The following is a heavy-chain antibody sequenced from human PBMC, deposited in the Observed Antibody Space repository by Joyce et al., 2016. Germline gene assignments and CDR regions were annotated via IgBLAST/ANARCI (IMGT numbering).Heavy chain of an antibody. J-gene: IGHJ5*02. CDR3: ARHQERLNRFDP. CDR1: GGSISSGIHY. Sequence: QLQLRESGPGLIKPSETLSLICTVSGGSISSGIHYWDWLRQSPEKGLGWLGNVHYSGRTKYNPSLKSRVTMSVDRSRNLFSLKLNSVTASDTAIYYCARHQERLNRFDPWGPGSLVTVSS. CDR2: VHYSGRT. V-gene: IGHV4-39*01.